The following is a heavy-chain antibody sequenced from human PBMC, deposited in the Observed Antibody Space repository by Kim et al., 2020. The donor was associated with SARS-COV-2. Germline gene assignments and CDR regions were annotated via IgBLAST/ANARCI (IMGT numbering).Heavy chain of an antibody. V-gene: IGHV4-34*01. CDR2: HSGST. D-gene: IGHD3-16*01. J-gene: IGHJ4*02. Sequence: HSGSTNYNPALKGRVTISVDTSKNQFSLKLSSVTAADTAVYYCARGKGVYWGQGTLVTVSS. CDR3: ARGKGVY.